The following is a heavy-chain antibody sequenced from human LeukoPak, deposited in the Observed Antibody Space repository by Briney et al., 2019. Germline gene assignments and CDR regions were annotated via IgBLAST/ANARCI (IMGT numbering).Heavy chain of an antibody. V-gene: IGHV3-48*03. CDR2: ISGSGTSI. CDR3: ARGHRSRIRLWYDV. Sequence: GGSLRLSCAASAFTFSSYEMNWVRQAPGKGLEWVSYISGSGTSIYYADSVKGRFTISRDNAKNSLSLQMNSLRADDTAVYYCARGHRSRIRLWYDVWGKGTTVTVSS. J-gene: IGHJ6*04. D-gene: IGHD5-18*01. CDR1: AFTFSSYE.